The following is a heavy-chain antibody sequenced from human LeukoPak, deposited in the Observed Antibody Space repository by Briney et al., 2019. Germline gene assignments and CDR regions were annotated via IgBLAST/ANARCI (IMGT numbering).Heavy chain of an antibody. CDR2: INDNGGST. CDR1: GFTFTSYS. J-gene: IGHJ5*01. V-gene: IGHV3-64D*09. CDR3: VSRTSSGWYDF. Sequence: PGGSLRLSCSASGFTFTSYSMHWVRQAPGKGLEYVSAINDNGGSTHYGDSVKGRFTISRDNSKNTLYLQMSSLRGDDTAIYYCVSRTSSGWYDFWGQGTLVIVSS. D-gene: IGHD6-19*01.